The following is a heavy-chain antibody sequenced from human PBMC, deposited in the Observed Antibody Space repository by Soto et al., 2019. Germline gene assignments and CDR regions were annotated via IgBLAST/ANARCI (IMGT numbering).Heavy chain of an antibody. CDR3: ATYTAFAKYYFDY. D-gene: IGHD3-16*01. V-gene: IGHV4-30-2*01. J-gene: IGHJ4*02. CDR2: IYPSGSI. Sequence: SETLSLTCAVSGVSITTNVYSWSWIGHPPGKGLEWIGYIYPSGSIFYNPSLNSRVTISADTSNNQFSLKLTSVTAADTAVYFCATYTAFAKYYFDYWGRGTPVTVSS. CDR1: GVSITTNVYS.